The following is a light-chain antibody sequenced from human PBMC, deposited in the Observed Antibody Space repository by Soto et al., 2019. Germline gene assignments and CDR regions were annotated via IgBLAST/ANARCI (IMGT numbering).Light chain of an antibody. CDR2: SNN. CDR3: VAWDDSLNGPL. V-gene: IGLV1-44*01. CDR1: NSNIGSNT. J-gene: IGLJ2*01. Sequence: QAVVTQPPSASGTPGQRVTISCSGSNSNIGSNTVNWYQQFPGTAPKLLIYSNNQRPSGVPDRFSGSKSGTSASLAISGLQAEDEADYYCVAWDDSLNGPLFGGGTKLTVL.